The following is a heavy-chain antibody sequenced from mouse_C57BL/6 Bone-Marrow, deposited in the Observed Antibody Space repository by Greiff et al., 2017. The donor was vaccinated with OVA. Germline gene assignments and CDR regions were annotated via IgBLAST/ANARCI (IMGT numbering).Heavy chain of an antibody. CDR1: GYTFTSSG. CDR3: AEGWYGEGDAMDY. J-gene: IGHJ4*01. D-gene: IGHD2-1*01. V-gene: IGHV1-81*01. Sequence: QVQLQQSGAELARPGASVKLSCKASGYTFTSSGISWVKQRTGQGLEWIGEIYPRSGNTYYNEKFKGKATLTADTSSSTAYMELRSLTSEDSAVYFGAEGWYGEGDAMDYWGQGTSVTVSS. CDR2: IYPRSGNT.